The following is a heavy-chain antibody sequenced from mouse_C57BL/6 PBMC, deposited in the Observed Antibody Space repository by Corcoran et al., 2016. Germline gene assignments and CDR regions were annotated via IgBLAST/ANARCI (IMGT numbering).Heavy chain of an antibody. V-gene: IGHV9-3*01. J-gene: IGHJ2*01. CDR1: GYTFTTYG. CDR3: ARGFYSNSFDY. CDR2: INTYSGVP. D-gene: IGHD2-5*01. Sequence: QIQLVQSGPELKKPGETVKISCKASGYTFTTYGMSWVKQAPGKGLKWMGWINTYSGVPTYADDFKGRFAFSLETSASTAYLQINNLKNEDTATYFCARGFYSNSFDYWGQCTTLTVSS.